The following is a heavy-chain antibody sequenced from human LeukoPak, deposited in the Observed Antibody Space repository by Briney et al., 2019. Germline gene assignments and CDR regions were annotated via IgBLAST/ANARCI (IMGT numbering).Heavy chain of an antibody. J-gene: IGHJ6*03. CDR2: IYHSGST. CDR1: GGSISSSNW. CDR3: ARWYGSGEHYYYYYMDV. V-gene: IGHV4-4*02. D-gene: IGHD3-10*01. Sequence: SETLSLTCAVSGGSISSSNWWSWVRQPPGQGLEWIGEIYHSGSTNYNPSLKSRVTISVDKSKNQFSLKLSSVTAADTAVYYCARWYGSGEHYYYYYMDVWGKGTTVTVSS.